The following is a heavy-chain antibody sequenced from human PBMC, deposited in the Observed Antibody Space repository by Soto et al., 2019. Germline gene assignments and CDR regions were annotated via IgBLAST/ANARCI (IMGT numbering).Heavy chain of an antibody. J-gene: IGHJ5*02. CDR1: GYTFTGYF. Sequence: QVQLMQSGAEMKKPGASVKVSCKASGYTFTGYFMHWVRQAPGQGLEWMGWINTNSGATKYAHKFQGRVTMTRDTSISMAYMELSGLTSDDTAVYFCARGGGTILAPLPWGQGTLVTVSS. D-gene: IGHD3-3*01. V-gene: IGHV1-2*02. CDR3: ARGGGTILAPLP. CDR2: INTNSGAT.